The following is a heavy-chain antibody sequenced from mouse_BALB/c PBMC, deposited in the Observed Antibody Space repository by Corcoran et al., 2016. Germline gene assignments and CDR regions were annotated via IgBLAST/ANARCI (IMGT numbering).Heavy chain of an antibody. CDR2: IYWDDDK. CDR3: ARTLYYGSSLDY. Sequence: QVTLKESGPGILQPSQTLSLTCSFSGFSLSTSGMGVSWIRQPSGKGLEWLAHIYWDDDKRYNPSLKSRLTISKDTSSNQVFLKITSVDTADTATYYCARTLYYGSSLDYWGQGTTLTVSS. D-gene: IGHD1-1*01. CDR1: GFSLSTSGMG. V-gene: IGHV8-12*01. J-gene: IGHJ2*01.